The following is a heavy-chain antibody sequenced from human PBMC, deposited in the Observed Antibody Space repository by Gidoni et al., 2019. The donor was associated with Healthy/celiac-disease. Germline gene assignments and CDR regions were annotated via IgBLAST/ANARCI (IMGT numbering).Heavy chain of an antibody. CDR1: SFTFSPYA. V-gene: IGHV3-48*01. D-gene: IGHD3-10*01. Sequence: QLVESGGALVQPGASLRLSCADSSFTFSPYAMIWVRQSPGKGLEWISYIIGTGTSTFYSDSVRGRFTVSRDNTKNSVYLQMDSLTVDDTATYYCARYRGAFDIWGRGTVVTVSS. J-gene: IGHJ3*02. CDR2: IIGTGTST. CDR3: ARYRGAFDI.